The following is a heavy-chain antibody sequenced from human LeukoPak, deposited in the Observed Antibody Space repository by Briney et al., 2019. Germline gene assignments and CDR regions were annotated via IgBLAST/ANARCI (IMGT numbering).Heavy chain of an antibody. Sequence: PGRSLRLSCAASGFTFSSYAMHWVRQAPGKGLEWVAVISYDGSNKYYADSVKGRFTISRDNSKNTLYLQMNSLRAEDTAVYYCSRDPRASEGSDAFDIWGQGTIVTVSS. CDR3: SRDPRASEGSDAFDI. J-gene: IGHJ3*02. CDR1: GFTFSSYA. D-gene: IGHD1-14*01. V-gene: IGHV3-30-3*01. CDR2: ISYDGSNK.